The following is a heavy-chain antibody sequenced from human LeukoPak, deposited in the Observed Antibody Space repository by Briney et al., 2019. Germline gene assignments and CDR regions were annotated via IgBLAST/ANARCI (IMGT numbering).Heavy chain of an antibody. CDR2: ISGSGGST. V-gene: IGHV3-23*01. CDR3: ARAPTIFSYMDV. CDR1: GFTFSSYA. D-gene: IGHD3-3*01. J-gene: IGHJ6*03. Sequence: PGGSLRLSCAASGFTFSSYAMSWVRQAPGKGLEWVSAISGSGGSTYYADSVKGRFTISRDNSKNTLYLQMNSLRAEDTAVYYCARAPTIFSYMDVWGKGTTVTVSS.